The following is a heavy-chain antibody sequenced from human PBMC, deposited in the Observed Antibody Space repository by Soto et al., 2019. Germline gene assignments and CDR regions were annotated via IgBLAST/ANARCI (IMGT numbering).Heavy chain of an antibody. Sequence: ASVKVSCKASGYTFTSYDINWVRQATGQGLEWMGWMNPNSGNTGYAQKFQGRVTMTRNTSISTAYMELSSLRSEDTAMYYCARRPANYYYYYGMDVWGQGTTVTVSS. CDR3: ARRPANYYYYYGMDV. V-gene: IGHV1-8*01. D-gene: IGHD6-25*01. J-gene: IGHJ6*02. CDR2: MNPNSGNT. CDR1: GYTFTSYD.